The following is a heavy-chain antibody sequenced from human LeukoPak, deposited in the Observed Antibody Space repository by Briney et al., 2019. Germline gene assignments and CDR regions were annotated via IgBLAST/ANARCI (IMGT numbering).Heavy chain of an antibody. CDR1: GGSISSSSYY. CDR3: ARHGRWVQLPAAGAFDY. CDR2: IYYSGST. V-gene: IGHV4-39*01. D-gene: IGHD5-24*01. Sequence: SETLSLTCTVSGGSISSSSYYWGWIRQPPGKGLEWIGSIYYSGSTYYNPSLKSRVTISVDTSKNQFSLKLSSVTAADTAVYYCARHGRWVQLPAAGAFDYWGQGTLVTVSS. J-gene: IGHJ4*02.